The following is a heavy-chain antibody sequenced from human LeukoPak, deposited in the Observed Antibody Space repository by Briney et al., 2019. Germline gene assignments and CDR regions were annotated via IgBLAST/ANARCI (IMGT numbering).Heavy chain of an antibody. CDR1: GYTFANNA. Sequence: SVKVSCKASGYTFANNAISWVRQAPGQGLEWMGGISPTFGTANYAQKFQGRVTMTADESTSTAYMELSSLRSDDTAVYYCARAWGTLLKDWFDPWGQGTLVTVSS. J-gene: IGHJ5*02. CDR2: ISPTFGTA. CDR3: ARAWGTLLKDWFDP. D-gene: IGHD3-16*01. V-gene: IGHV1-69*13.